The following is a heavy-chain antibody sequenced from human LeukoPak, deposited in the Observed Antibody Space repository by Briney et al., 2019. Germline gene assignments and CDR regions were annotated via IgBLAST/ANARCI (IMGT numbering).Heavy chain of an antibody. CDR2: IIPIFGTA. Sequence: SVKVSCKASGGTFSSYAISWVRQAPGQGLEWMGRIIPIFGTANYAQKFQGRVTITTDESTSTAYMELSSLRSEDTAVYYCARQGKDSSGYYSWFDPWGQGTLVTVSS. D-gene: IGHD3-22*01. J-gene: IGHJ5*02. CDR1: GGTFSSYA. V-gene: IGHV1-69*05. CDR3: ARQGKDSSGYYSWFDP.